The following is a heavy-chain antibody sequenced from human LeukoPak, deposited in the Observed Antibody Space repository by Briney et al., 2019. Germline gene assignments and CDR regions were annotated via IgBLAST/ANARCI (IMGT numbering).Heavy chain of an antibody. J-gene: IGHJ6*03. CDR3: ARGNVGNQNYYYYMDV. CDR1: GVSFSSYF. Sequence: SETLSLTCTVSGVSFSSYFWSWVRQPAGGGLEWIGRIYTSGSANYNPSLKSRVTISVDESKNQFSLNVNSVTAADTAVYYCARGNVGNQNYYYYMDVWGKGTTVIVSS. CDR2: IYTSGSA. V-gene: IGHV4-4*07.